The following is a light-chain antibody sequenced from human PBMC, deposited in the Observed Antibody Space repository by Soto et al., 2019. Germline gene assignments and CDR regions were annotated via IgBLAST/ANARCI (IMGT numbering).Light chain of an antibody. V-gene: IGKV3-11*01. CDR1: QSVTNY. CDR3: QQRHMWPIT. Sequence: EIFLTQSPDTLSLSPGERATLTCRASQSVTNYIAWYQRRPGQAPRLLIYDASNRATGTPARFSGSGSGTDFTLTISSLEPEDFAVYYCQQRHMWPITFGQGTRLEI. J-gene: IGKJ5*01. CDR2: DAS.